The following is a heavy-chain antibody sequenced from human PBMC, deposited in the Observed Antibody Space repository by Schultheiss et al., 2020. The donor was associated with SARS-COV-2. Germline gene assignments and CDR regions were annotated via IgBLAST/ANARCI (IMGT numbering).Heavy chain of an antibody. CDR3: ARTEANTAKFDY. CDR1: GGSISSGGYS. CDR2: IYYSGST. J-gene: IGHJ4*02. Sequence: SETLSLTCAVSGGSISSGGYSWSWIRQPPGKGLEWIGYIYYSGSTNYNPSLKSRVTISVDTSKNQFSLKLSSVTAADTAVYYCARTEANTAKFDYWGQGTLVTVSS. D-gene: IGHD1-26*01. V-gene: IGHV4-30-4*07.